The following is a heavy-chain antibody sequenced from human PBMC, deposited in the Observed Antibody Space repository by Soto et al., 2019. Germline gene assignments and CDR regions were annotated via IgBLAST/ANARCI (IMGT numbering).Heavy chain of an antibody. Sequence: GGSLRLSCTASGFTFDKYVMSWVRQAPGKGLEWVAGISVSGGTPYYAESVQGRFVISRDNSKDTIFLHMNSLRVEDTAVYYCAKDFRVGTIDYWGQGTPVTVSS. J-gene: IGHJ4*01. V-gene: IGHV3-23*01. CDR3: AKDFRVGTIDY. D-gene: IGHD1-1*01. CDR1: GFTFDKYV. CDR2: ISVSGGTP.